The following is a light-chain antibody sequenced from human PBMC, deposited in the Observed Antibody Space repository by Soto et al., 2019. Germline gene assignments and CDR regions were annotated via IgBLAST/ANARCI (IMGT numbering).Light chain of an antibody. CDR2: WAS. J-gene: IGKJ5*01. V-gene: IGKV4-1*01. CDR1: QSISIY. CDR3: QQYYAAPSTT. Sequence: DIQMTQSPSSLSASVGDRVTITCRTSQSISIYLNWYQQKPGQPPKLLIYWASTRESGVPDRFSGSGSGTDFTLTISSLQAEDAAIYYCQQYYAAPSTTFGQGTRLEIK.